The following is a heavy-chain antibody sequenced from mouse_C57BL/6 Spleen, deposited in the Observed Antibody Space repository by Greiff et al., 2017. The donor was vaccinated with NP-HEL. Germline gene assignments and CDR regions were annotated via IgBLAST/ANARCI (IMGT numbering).Heavy chain of an antibody. CDR2: IYPGDGDT. CDR1: GYAFSSYW. D-gene: IGHD1-1*01. V-gene: IGHV1-80*01. J-gene: IGHJ1*03. CDR3: ARDGSSPYWYFDV. Sequence: VKLMESGAELVKPGASVKISCKASGYAFSSYWMNWVKQRPGKGLEWIGQIYPGDGDTNYNGKFKGKATLTADKSSSTAYMQLSSLTSEDSAVYFCARDGSSPYWYFDVWGTGTTVTVSS.